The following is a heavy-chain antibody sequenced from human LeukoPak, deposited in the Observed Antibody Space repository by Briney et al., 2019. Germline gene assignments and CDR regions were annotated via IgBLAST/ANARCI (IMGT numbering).Heavy chain of an antibody. V-gene: IGHV3-23*01. J-gene: IGHJ5*02. Sequence: QPGGSLRLSCAASGFTFSSYAMSWVRQAPGKGLEWVSAISGSGGSTYYADSVKGRFTTSRDNSKNTLYLQMNSLRAEDTAVYYCAKDIVVVPAAMEEYNWFDPWGQGTLVTVSS. D-gene: IGHD2-2*01. CDR3: AKDIVVVPAAMEEYNWFDP. CDR1: GFTFSSYA. CDR2: ISGSGGST.